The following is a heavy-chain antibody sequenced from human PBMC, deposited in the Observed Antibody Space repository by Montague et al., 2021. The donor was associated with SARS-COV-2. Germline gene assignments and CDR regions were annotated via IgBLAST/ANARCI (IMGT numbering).Heavy chain of an antibody. J-gene: IGHJ6*02. CDR3: ARSVFSESRRKGLWGVSSVGSFSMDV. CDR2: FYSVGST. V-gene: IGHV4-59*02. D-gene: IGHD3-10*01. CDR1: GASVGSSD. Sequence: SETLSLTCTVSGASVGSSDWDWIRQSPGKGLEWIGYFYSVGSTDYNPSLKSRATISRDTSKNQFSLKVSSVTAADTAVYYCARSVFSESRRKGLWGVSSVGSFSMDVWGQGTTVTVSS.